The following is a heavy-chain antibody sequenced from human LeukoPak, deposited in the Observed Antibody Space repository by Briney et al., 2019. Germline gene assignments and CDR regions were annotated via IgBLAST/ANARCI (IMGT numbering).Heavy chain of an antibody. Sequence: SETLSLTCAVYGGSFSGYYWSWIRQPPGKGLEWIGEINHSGSTNYNPSLKSRVTISVDTSKNQFFLKLSSVTAADTAVYYCARGTGNGYSFDYWGQGTLVTVSS. CDR1: GGSFSGYY. CDR2: INHSGST. V-gene: IGHV4-34*01. D-gene: IGHD3-3*01. CDR3: ARGTGNGYSFDY. J-gene: IGHJ4*02.